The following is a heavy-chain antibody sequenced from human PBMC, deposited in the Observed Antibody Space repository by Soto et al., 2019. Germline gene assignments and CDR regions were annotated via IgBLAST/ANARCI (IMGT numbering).Heavy chain of an antibody. CDR3: ARDLRLGHEFCY. CDR1: GFTFSSYG. D-gene: IGHD6-19*01. CDR2: IWYDGSNK. V-gene: IGHV3-33*01. J-gene: IGHJ4*02. Sequence: QVQLVESGGGVVQPGRSLRLSCAASGFTFSSYGMHWVRQAPGKGLEWVAVIWYDGSNKYYADSVKGRFTISRDNSKNNLYPQMDRLRAEDTAVYFCARDLRLGHEFCYWGPGTLVTVSS.